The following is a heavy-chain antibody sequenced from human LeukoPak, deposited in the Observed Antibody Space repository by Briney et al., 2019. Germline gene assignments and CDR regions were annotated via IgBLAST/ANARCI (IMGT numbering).Heavy chain of an antibody. J-gene: IGHJ2*01. CDR3: ASLFGL. Sequence: SETLSLTRTVSGGSLCSHYWCWIRQPPGEGLEWIGYIYYSGSPNYNPSLKSRVTISVDTSKNQFSLKLSSVTAADTAVYYCASLFGLWGRGTLVTVSS. V-gene: IGHV4-59*11. CDR1: GGSLCSHY. CDR2: IYYSGSP.